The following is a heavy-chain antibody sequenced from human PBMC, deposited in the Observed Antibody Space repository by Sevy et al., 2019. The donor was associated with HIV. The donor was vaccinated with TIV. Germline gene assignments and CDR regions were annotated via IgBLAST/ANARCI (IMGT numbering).Heavy chain of an antibody. Sequence: GGSLRLSCAGSGFTFEDYALYWVRQAPGQGLEWAAGINWNSGSLDYADSVKRRFTISRDDAKNSLYLQMDTLRTEDTALYYCAKTPMTEAAPYFDFWGQGTLVTVSS. CDR2: INWNSGSL. V-gene: IGHV3-9*01. D-gene: IGHD6-19*01. J-gene: IGHJ4*02. CDR1: GFTFEDYA. CDR3: AKTPMTEAAPYFDF.